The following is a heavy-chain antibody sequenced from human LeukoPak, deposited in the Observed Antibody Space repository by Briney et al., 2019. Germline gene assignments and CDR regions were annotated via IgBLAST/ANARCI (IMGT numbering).Heavy chain of an antibody. CDR1: GFTFSSYE. J-gene: IGHJ1*01. CDR2: ISSSGSTI. D-gene: IGHD3-22*01. CDR3: ARDSFRYYYDSSGTTDSEYFQH. V-gene: IGHV3-48*03. Sequence: GSLRLSFAASGFTFSSYEMNWVRPAPGKGLEWVSYISSSGSTIYYADSVKGRFTIPRDNAKNSLYLQMNSLRAEDTAVYYCARDSFRYYYDSSGTTDSEYFQHWGQGTLVTVSS.